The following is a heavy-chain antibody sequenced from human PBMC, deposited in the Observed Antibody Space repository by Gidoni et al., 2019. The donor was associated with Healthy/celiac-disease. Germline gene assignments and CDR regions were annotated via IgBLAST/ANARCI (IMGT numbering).Heavy chain of an antibody. Sequence: EVQLVESGGGLVQPGRSLRLSCTASGFTFGDYAFSWVRQAPGKGLEWVGFIRSKAYGGTTEYAASVKGRFTISRDDSKSIAYLQMNSLKTEDTAVYYCTRNPRDGYNLYYYYGMDVWGQGTTVTVSS. CDR3: TRNPRDGYNLYYYYGMDV. D-gene: IGHD5-12*01. V-gene: IGHV3-49*04. CDR1: GFTFGDYA. J-gene: IGHJ6*02. CDR2: IRSKAYGGTT.